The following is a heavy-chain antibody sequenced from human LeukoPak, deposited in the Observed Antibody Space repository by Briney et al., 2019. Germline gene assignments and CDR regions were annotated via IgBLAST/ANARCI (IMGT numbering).Heavy chain of an antibody. V-gene: IGHV1-18*04. D-gene: IGHD2-21*01. CDR1: GYTFTSYV. CDR2: ISAYNGNT. Sequence: GASAKVSCKASGYTFTSYVISWVRQAPGQGLEWMGWISAYNGNTNYAQKLQGRVTMTTDTSTSTAYMELRSLRSDDTAVYYCAYSDAFYFDYWGQGTLVTVSS. J-gene: IGHJ4*02. CDR3: AYSDAFYFDY.